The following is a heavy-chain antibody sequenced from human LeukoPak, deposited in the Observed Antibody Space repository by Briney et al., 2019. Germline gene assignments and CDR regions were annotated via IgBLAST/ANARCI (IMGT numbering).Heavy chain of an antibody. CDR1: GFTFTNST. CDR2: ISGRGGNT. Sequence: GGSLRLSCAASGFTFTNSTMSWVRQAPGKGLEWVSTISGRGGNTYYADSVKGRFTISRDISKNPLYLQMNSLRAEDSAVYYCARDLPYSYYDILTGYYHYYGMDVWGQGTTVTVSS. V-gene: IGHV3-23*01. D-gene: IGHD3-9*01. J-gene: IGHJ6*02. CDR3: ARDLPYSYYDILTGYYHYYGMDV.